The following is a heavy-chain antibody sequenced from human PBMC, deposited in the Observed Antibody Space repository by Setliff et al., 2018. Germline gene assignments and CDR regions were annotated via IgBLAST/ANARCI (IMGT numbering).Heavy chain of an antibody. CDR2: INPHGSEK. Sequence: GGSLRLSCTASGLSYSNYWVSWVRQAPGKGLEWLASINPHGSEKYYVDSVKGRFTISRDNAKNSLSLQMNSLRTEDTAVYYCVGAGTYSYWGQGTLVTVSS. CDR3: VGAGTYSY. J-gene: IGHJ4*02. D-gene: IGHD3-10*01. V-gene: IGHV3-7*01. CDR1: GLSYSNYW.